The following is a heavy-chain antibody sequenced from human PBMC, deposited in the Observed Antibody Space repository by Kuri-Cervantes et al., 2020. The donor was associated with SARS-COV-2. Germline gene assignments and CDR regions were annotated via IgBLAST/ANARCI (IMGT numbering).Heavy chain of an antibody. V-gene: IGHV3-15*01. CDR2: IKSKTDGGAT. CDR1: GFTFNNAW. Sequence: GESLKISCAASGFTFNNAWMSWVRQAPGKGLEWVGRIKSKTDGGATDYAAPVEGRFTFSRDDSRNTLYLHMNSLKTEDTAVYYCTRVNSGWYGSWGQGTLVTVSS. D-gene: IGHD1-26*01. J-gene: IGHJ5*01. CDR3: TRVNSGWYGS.